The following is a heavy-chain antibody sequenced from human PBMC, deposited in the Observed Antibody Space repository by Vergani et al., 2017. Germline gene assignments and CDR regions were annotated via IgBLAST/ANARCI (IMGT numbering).Heavy chain of an antibody. CDR2: IIPIFGTA. J-gene: IGHJ5*02. D-gene: IGHD3-9*01. CDR1: GVTFSSYA. V-gene: IGHV1-69*18. Sequence: QVQLVQSGAEVKKTGSSVKVSCKASGVTFSSYALSWVRQAPGQGLEWMGRIIPIFGTANYAQKFQGRVTITADESTSTASMERISLRSEDTAVYYCAGDDNYDILTGYYNWFDPWGQGTLVTVSS. CDR3: AGDDNYDILTGYYNWFDP.